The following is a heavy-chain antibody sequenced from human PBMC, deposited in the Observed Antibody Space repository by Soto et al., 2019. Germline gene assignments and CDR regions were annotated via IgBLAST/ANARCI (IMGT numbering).Heavy chain of an antibody. V-gene: IGHV3-21*01. J-gene: IGHJ5*02. CDR3: TRGASRGSSGRGWFDP. CDR1: GFTLMEHY. Sequence: FRRFACAGSGFTLMEHYIDWISQAPGKGVEGVSTISSNSAYIYYTDALRGRFTISRDNAKNSLQLQMNSLRAEDTAVYYCTRGASRGSSGRGWFDPWGRGTLVTVS. CDR2: ISSNSAYI. D-gene: IGHD6-25*01.